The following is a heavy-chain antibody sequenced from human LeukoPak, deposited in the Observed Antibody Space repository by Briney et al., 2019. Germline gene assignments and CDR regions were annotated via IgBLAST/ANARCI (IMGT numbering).Heavy chain of an antibody. J-gene: IGHJ4*02. Sequence: GGSLRLSCAASGFTFSRNGMHWVRQAPGKGLEWVAVIWYDGSKEYYADSVKGRFTISRDNSKNTLYLQMNSLRAEDTAVYFCARDPRDYADYALFDYWGQGTLVTVSS. CDR3: ARDPRDYADYALFDY. V-gene: IGHV3-33*01. CDR1: GFTFSRNG. D-gene: IGHD4-17*01. CDR2: IWYDGSKE.